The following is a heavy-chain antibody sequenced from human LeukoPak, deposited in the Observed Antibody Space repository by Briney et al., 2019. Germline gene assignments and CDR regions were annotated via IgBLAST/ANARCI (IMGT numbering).Heavy chain of an antibody. CDR3: ARHVVYYGSGSWTYYFDY. CDR1: GGSISSSSYY. J-gene: IGHJ4*02. CDR2: IYYSGST. Sequence: KASETLSLTCTVSGGSISSSSYYWGWIRQPPGKGLEWIGSIYYSGSTYYNPSLKSRVTISVDTSKNQFSLKLSSVTAADTAVYYCARHVVYYGSGSWTYYFDYWGQGTLVTVSS. V-gene: IGHV4-39*01. D-gene: IGHD3-10*01.